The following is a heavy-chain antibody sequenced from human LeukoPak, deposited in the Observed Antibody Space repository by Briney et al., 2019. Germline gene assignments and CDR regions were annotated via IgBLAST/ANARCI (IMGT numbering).Heavy chain of an antibody. Sequence: SETLSLTCAVYGXSFSGYYWSWIRQPPGKGLEWIGEINHSGSTNYNPSLKSRVTISVDTSKNQFSLKLSSVTAADTAVYYCARRVVVTAIRGNWFDPWGQGTLVTVSS. CDR3: ARRVVVTAIRGNWFDP. CDR2: INHSGST. CDR1: GXSFSGYY. J-gene: IGHJ5*02. D-gene: IGHD2-21*02. V-gene: IGHV4-34*01.